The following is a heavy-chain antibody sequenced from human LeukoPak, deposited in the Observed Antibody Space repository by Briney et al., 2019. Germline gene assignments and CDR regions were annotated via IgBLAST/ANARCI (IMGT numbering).Heavy chain of an antibody. D-gene: IGHD6-19*01. CDR2: INHSGST. V-gene: IGHV4-34*01. J-gene: IGHJ3*02. CDR3: ARCNPPFWQRLARRAFDI. CDR1: GGSFSGYY. Sequence: PSETLSLTCAVYGGSFSGYYWSWIRQPPGKGLEWIGEINHSGSTNYNPSLKSRVTISVDTSKNQFSLKLSSVTAADTAVYYCARCNPPFWQRLARRAFDIWGQGTMVTVSS.